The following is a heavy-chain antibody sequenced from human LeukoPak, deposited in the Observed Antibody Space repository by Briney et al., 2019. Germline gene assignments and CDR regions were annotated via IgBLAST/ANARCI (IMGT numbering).Heavy chain of an antibody. CDR3: TRGPLFGTFAEPTFDY. J-gene: IGHJ4*02. CDR2: TSYDGSKK. D-gene: IGHD3-3*01. V-gene: IGHV3-30*01. CDR1: GFTFSTYG. Sequence: GGSLRLSCAASGFTFSTYGIHWVRQAPGKGLEWVAFTSYDGSKKYYPDSVKGRFTISSDSSRNTLYLQMNSLRVEDTAVYYCTRGPLFGTFAEPTFDYWGQRTLVTVSS.